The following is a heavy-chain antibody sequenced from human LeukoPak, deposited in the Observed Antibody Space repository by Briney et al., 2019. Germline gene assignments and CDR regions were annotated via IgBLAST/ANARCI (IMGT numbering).Heavy chain of an antibody. V-gene: IGHV4-4*07. D-gene: IGHD5-12*01. CDR1: GGSISSYY. J-gene: IGHJ3*02. CDR3: ARDPGYPNAFDI. CDR2: IYTSGST. Sequence: SETLSLTCIVSGGSISSYYWSWTRQPAGKGLEWIGRIYTSGSTNYNPSLKSRVTMSVDTSKNQFSLKLSSVTAADTAVYYRARDPGYPNAFDIWGQGTMVTVSS.